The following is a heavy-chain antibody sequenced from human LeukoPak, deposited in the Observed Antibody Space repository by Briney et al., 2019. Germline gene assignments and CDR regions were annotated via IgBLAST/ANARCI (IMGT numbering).Heavy chain of an antibody. V-gene: IGHV3-23*01. CDR3: AKAPPRGWLGRGWDY. CDR1: GFTFSDYG. J-gene: IGHJ4*02. Sequence: PGGTLRLSCAASGFTFSDYGMIWVRQAPGKGLEWVSTISGSGGSTYYADSVKGRFTISRDNSKNTLYLQMNSLRAEDTAVYYCAKAPPRGWLGRGWDYWGQGTLVTVSS. D-gene: IGHD6-19*01. CDR2: ISGSGGST.